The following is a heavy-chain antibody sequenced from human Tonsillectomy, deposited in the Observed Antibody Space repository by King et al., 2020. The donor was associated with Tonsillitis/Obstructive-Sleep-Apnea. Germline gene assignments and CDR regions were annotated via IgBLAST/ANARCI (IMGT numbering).Heavy chain of an antibody. CDR3: ARGPTVTTFYYYYYYMDV. CDR2: INPNIGGT. CDR1: GFTFTVYY. D-gene: IGHD4-11*01. Sequence: QLVQSGAEVKKPGASVKVSCKASGFTFTVYYMHWGRHAPGQGLVWMGWINPNIGGTNYAQKFQGWVTITRDTSISTAYMELSRLRFDDTAVYYCARGPTVTTFYYYYYYMDVWGKGTTVTVSS. V-gene: IGHV1-2*04. J-gene: IGHJ6*03.